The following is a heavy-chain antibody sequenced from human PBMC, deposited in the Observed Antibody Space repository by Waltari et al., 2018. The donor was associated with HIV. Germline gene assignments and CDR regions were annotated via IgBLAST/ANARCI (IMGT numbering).Heavy chain of an antibody. Sequence: QITLKESGPTLVKPTQTLTLTCTFSGFSLSTSGVGVGWIRQPPGKALEWLALIYWNDDKRYSPSLKSRLTITKDTSKNQVVLTMTNMDPVDTATYYCAHRRYPSEYSSSLFPQPFDYWGQGTLVTVSS. V-gene: IGHV2-5*01. D-gene: IGHD6-6*01. CDR2: IYWNDDK. CDR1: GFSLSTSGVG. J-gene: IGHJ4*02. CDR3: AHRRYPSEYSSSLFPQPFDY.